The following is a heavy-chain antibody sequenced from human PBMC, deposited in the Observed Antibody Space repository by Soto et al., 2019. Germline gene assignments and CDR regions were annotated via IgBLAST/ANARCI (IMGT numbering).Heavy chain of an antibody. D-gene: IGHD1-26*01. V-gene: IGHV5-51*01. CDR3: AMPYSVGPNDPFDI. CDR2: IYSGDSHA. Sequence: GESLKISCKGSGYSFTNYWIGCVRQMPGKGLEWMGIIYSGDSHAIYSPSFQGQVTMSADKSISTAYLQWSSLKASDTAMYYCAMPYSVGPNDPFDIWAQGTMVTVSS. CDR1: GYSFTNYW. J-gene: IGHJ3*02.